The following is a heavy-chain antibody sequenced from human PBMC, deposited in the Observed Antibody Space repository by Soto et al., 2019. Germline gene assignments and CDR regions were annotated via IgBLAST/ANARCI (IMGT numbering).Heavy chain of an antibody. Sequence: TVRVSCKASGYIFVNYGIAWVRQAPGQGLEWMGWISPYTGDTHSASKVQGRLTMTTDTSTSTAYMDPGSLTSDDTAVYYCAXXXNYVTPTPQDVWGQGTTVTVSS. D-gene: IGHD3-16*01. V-gene: IGHV1-18*01. CDR1: GYIFVNYG. CDR2: ISPYTGDT. CDR3: AXXXNYVTPTPQDV. J-gene: IGHJ6*02.